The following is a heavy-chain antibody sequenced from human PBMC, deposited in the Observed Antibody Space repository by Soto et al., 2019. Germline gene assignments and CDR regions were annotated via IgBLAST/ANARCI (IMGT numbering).Heavy chain of an antibody. D-gene: IGHD3-10*01. J-gene: IGHJ5*02. Sequence: EVQLVESGGGLVQPGRSLRLSCAASGFTFGDYAMHWVRQAPGKGLEWVSGISWNSGNVGYADSVKGRFTISRDNAKNSVYLQMNSLRAEDTALYYCARDLGLVIRGTLDPWGQGILVTVSS. CDR1: GFTFGDYA. CDR3: ARDLGLVIRGTLDP. CDR2: ISWNSGNV. V-gene: IGHV3-9*01.